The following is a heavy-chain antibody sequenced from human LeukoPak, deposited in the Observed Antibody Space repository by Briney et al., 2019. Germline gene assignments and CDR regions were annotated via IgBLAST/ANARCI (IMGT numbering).Heavy chain of an antibody. CDR3: ARGKKISGSYYPNFDY. CDR1: GYTFTSYY. V-gene: IGHV1-2*02. J-gene: IGHJ4*02. Sequence: GASVKISCKASGYTFTSYYMHWVRQAPGQGVECMGWINPNSGGTNYPQKFQGRVTMTRDTSISTAFLELRSLGSEDTAVYYCARGKKISGSYYPNFDYWGQGTLVTVSS. CDR2: INPNSGGT. D-gene: IGHD1-26*01.